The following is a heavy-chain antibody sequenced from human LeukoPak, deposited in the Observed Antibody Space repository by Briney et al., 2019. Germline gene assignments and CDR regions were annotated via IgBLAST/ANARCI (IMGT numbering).Heavy chain of an antibody. CDR2: IYYSGST. Sequence: SETLSLTCTVSGGSISSYYWSWIRQPPGKGLEWIGYIYYSGSTNYNPSLKSRVTISVDTSKNQFSLKLSSVTAADTAVYYCAAAPDNLLNNDAFDIWGQGTMVTVSS. J-gene: IGHJ3*02. CDR3: AAAPDNLLNNDAFDI. D-gene: IGHD1-1*01. CDR1: GGSISSYY. V-gene: IGHV4-59*08.